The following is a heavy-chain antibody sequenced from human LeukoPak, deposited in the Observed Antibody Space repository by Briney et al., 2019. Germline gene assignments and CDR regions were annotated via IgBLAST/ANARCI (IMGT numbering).Heavy chain of an antibody. CDR1: GFTFSSYW. Sequence: GGSLRLSCAASGFTFSSYWMHWVRQAPGKGLVWVSRINSDGSSTSYADSVRGRFSISRDNAKNTLYLQMNSLRAEDTAVYYCARDRCIVPTYYYDSSGYYSEGCFDYWGQGTLVTVSS. CDR2: INSDGSST. J-gene: IGHJ4*02. CDR3: ARDRCIVPTYYYDSSGYYSEGCFDY. V-gene: IGHV3-74*01. D-gene: IGHD3-22*01.